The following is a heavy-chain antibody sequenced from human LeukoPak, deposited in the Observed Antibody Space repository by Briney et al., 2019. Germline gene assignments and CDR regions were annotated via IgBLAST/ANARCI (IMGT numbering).Heavy chain of an antibody. V-gene: IGHV3-7*01. CDR2: IKQDGSEK. J-gene: IGHJ5*02. CDR3: ARASYRYDFWSGYYPPYWFDP. CDR1: GFTFSSYW. Sequence: PGVSLRLSCAASGFTFSSYWMSWVRQAQGKGLEWVANIKQDGSEKYYVDSVKGRFTISRDNAKNSLYLQMNSLRAEDTAVYYCARASYRYDFWSGYYPPYWFDPWGQGTLVTVSS. D-gene: IGHD3-3*01.